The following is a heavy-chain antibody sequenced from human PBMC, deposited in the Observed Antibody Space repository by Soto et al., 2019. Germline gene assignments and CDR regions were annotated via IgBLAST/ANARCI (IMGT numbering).Heavy chain of an antibody. Sequence: SSVKLSCTASGSPFPTLAITCVPPAPGQRQETMGWIIPISRTTKYPHTLQGRDTVTAHQSTSRAYLELTSVTSEDTAVYCCSRSLEGANTRWYLDNWGQGTLVPASS. V-gene: IGHV1-69*13. CDR1: GSPFPTLA. J-gene: IGHJ4*02. CDR3: SRSLEGANTRWYLDN. CDR2: IIPISRTT. D-gene: IGHD1-26*01.